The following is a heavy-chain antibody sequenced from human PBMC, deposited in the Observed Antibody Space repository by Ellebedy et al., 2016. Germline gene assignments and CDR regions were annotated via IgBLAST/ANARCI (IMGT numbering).Heavy chain of an antibody. CDR2: IYYSGST. D-gene: IGHD3-10*01. V-gene: IGHV4-34*01. J-gene: IGHJ5*02. CDR1: GGPFSGYY. Sequence: SETLSLTXAVYGGPFSGYYWSWIRQPPGKGLEWIGSIYYSGSTYYNPSLKSRVTISVDTSKNQFSLKLSSVTAADTAVYYCARRPMVRGVISWFDPWGQGTLVTVSS. CDR3: ARRPMVRGVISWFDP.